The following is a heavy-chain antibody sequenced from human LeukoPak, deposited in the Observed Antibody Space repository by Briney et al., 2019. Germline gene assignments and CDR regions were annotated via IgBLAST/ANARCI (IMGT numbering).Heavy chain of an antibody. J-gene: IGHJ6*02. CDR1: GFTFSSYA. V-gene: IGHV3-30-3*01. D-gene: IGHD6-13*01. CDR3: ARDSSSWYLEYYYGMDV. CDR2: ISYDGSNK. Sequence: RPGGSLRLSCAASGFTFSSYAMHWVRQAPGKGLEWVAVISYDGSNKYYADSVKGRFTIPRDNSKNTLYLQMNSLRAEDTAVYYCARDSSSWYLEYYYGMDVWGQGTTVTVSS.